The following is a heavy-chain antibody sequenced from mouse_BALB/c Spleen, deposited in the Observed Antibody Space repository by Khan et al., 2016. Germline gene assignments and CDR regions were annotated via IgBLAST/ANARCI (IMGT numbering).Heavy chain of an antibody. D-gene: IGHD2-4*01. CDR2: IYPGDGDT. V-gene: IGHV1-87*01. CDR1: GYTFTSYW. J-gene: IGHJ4*01. CDR3: ASGRLRAMDY. Sequence: QVQLQQSGAELARPGASVKLSCKASGYTFTSYWMQWVKQRPGQGLEWIGAIYPGDGDTRYTQKFKGKATLTADKSSSTAYMQLSSLASEDSAAYYCASGRLRAMDYWGQGTSVTVSS.